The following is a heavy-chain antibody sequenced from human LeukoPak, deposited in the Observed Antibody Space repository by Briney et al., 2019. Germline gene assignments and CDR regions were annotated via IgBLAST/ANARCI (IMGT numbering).Heavy chain of an antibody. D-gene: IGHD6-19*01. Sequence: GGSLRLSCAASGFTFSSYAMHWVRQPPGRGLEWVAVISYDGSNKYYADSVKGRFTISRDNSKNTLYLQMNSLRAEDTAVYYCAREQQWLVPFDYWGQGTLVTVSS. V-gene: IGHV3-30*04. CDR1: GFTFSSYA. J-gene: IGHJ4*02. CDR2: ISYDGSNK. CDR3: AREQQWLVPFDY.